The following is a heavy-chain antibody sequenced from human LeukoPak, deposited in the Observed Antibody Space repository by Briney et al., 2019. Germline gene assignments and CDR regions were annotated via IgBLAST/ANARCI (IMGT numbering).Heavy chain of an antibody. V-gene: IGHV4-34*01. Sequence: SETLSLTCAVYGGSFSGYYWSWIRQPPGKGLEWIGEINHSGSTNYNPSLKSRVTISVDTSKNQFSLKLSSVTAADTAVYYCARFQWLLYCYYGMDVWGQGTTVTVSS. CDR1: GGSFSGYY. CDR2: INHSGST. CDR3: ARFQWLLYCYYGMDV. D-gene: IGHD6-19*01. J-gene: IGHJ6*02.